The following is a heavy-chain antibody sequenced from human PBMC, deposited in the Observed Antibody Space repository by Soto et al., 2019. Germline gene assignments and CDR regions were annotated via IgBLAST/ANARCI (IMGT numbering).Heavy chain of an antibody. CDR2: INPNKSGT. J-gene: IGHJ5*02. V-gene: IGHV1-2*02. CDR1: RYTFTGYY. CDR3: ARVGYIVVVPDAFWFDP. Sequence: ASVKVSFKGSRYTFTGYYMHWVRQARGQGRAWMGWINPNKSGTNYAQKLQGRVTMSRDTTISTAYMELSRMRYDDTVVYYCARVGYIVVVPDAFWFDPWGQGTLVTVSS. D-gene: IGHD2-2*01.